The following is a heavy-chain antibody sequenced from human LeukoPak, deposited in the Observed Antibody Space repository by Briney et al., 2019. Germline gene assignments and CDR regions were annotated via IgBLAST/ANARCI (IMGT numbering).Heavy chain of an antibody. CDR3: AKSLDLAVAGIDY. V-gene: IGHV3-23*01. CDR1: GFTFTSHA. Sequence: GGSLRVSCGASGFTFTSHAMSWVRQAPGKGLRWVSGINDSGDYTYHADSVKGRFTISRDNSKNTVYLQMNSLRAEDTAVYYCAKSLDLAVAGIDYWGQGTLATVSS. J-gene: IGHJ4*02. CDR2: INDSGDYT. D-gene: IGHD6-19*01.